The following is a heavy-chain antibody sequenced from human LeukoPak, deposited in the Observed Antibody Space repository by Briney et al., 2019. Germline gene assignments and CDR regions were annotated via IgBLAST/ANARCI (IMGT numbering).Heavy chain of an antibody. J-gene: IGHJ4*02. CDR2: IKTKTQGEAA. V-gene: IGHV3-15*01. Sequence: QSGGSLRLSCAASGFTFSNAWMSWVRQAPGKGLEWVGQIKTKTQGEAADYAAPVKGRFTISRDDSKNTLFLQMSSLQTEATAVYYCTAGVGATAQDYWGQGTLVTVSS. D-gene: IGHD1-26*01. CDR3: TAGVGATAQDY. CDR1: GFTFSNAW.